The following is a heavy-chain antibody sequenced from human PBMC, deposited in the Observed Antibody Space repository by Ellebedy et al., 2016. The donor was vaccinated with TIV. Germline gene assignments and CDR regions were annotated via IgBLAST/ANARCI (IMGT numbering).Heavy chain of an antibody. D-gene: IGHD2-15*01. CDR1: GGSFSGYY. J-gene: IGHJ4*02. Sequence: SETLSLXXAVYGGSFSGYYWSWIRQPPGKGLEWIGEINHSGSTNYNPSLKSRVTISVDTSKNQFSLKLSSVTAADTAVYYCARGGVGSGASFDYWGQGTLVTVSS. CDR3: ARGGVGSGASFDY. V-gene: IGHV4-34*01. CDR2: INHSGST.